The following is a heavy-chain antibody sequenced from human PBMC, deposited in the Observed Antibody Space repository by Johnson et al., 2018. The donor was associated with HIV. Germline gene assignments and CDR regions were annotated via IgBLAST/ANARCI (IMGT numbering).Heavy chain of an antibody. J-gene: IGHJ3*02. V-gene: IGHV3-11*04. D-gene: IGHD2-21*01. Sequence: QVQLVESGGGVVQPGRSLRLSCAASGFTFSDYYMSWIRQAPGKGLERVSYISSSGSTIYYADSVKGRFTISRDNAKNSLYLQMNSLRAEDTAVYYCARDWVIGDAFYIWGQGTKVTVSS. CDR1: GFTFSDYY. CDR3: ARDWVIGDAFYI. CDR2: ISSSGSTI.